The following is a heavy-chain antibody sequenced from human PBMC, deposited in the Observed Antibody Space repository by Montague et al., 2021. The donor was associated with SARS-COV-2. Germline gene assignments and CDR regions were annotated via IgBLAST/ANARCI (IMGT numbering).Heavy chain of an antibody. CDR2: ISYSGAT. Sequence: SETLSLTCTVSGGSMSTVNYYWGWVRQTPGKGLDWVGSISYSGATYYNPSLETRVSISRDTSKNQFSLNLTSVTAADTAVYHCVREFWYCSRGACLGNFDSWGQGTLVTVSS. J-gene: IGHJ4*02. D-gene: IGHD2-2*01. V-gene: IGHV4-39*07. CDR1: GGSMSTVNYY. CDR3: VREFWYCSRGACLGNFDS.